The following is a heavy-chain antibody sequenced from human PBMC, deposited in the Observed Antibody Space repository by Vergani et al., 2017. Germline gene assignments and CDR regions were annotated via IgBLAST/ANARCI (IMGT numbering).Heavy chain of an antibody. Sequence: EVQLLESGGGLVQPGGSLRLSCAASGFTFSSYAMSWVRQAPGKGLEWVSAISGSGVSTYYADSVKGRFTISRDNSKTTLYLQMNSLRAEDTAVYYCAKEDFWSGYVPSGGLGYWGQGTLVTVSS. CDR1: GFTFSSYA. D-gene: IGHD3-3*01. CDR3: AKEDFWSGYVPSGGLGY. CDR2: ISGSGVST. J-gene: IGHJ4*02. V-gene: IGHV3-23*01.